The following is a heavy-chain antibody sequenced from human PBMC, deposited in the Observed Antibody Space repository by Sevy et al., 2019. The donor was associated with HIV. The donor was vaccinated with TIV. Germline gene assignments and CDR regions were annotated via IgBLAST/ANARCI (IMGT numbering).Heavy chain of an antibody. D-gene: IGHD3-10*01. CDR2: ISSTSSYI. J-gene: IGHJ6*02. CDR1: GFTFSSYS. CDR3: ARDSATFLWFGELFEDTYYCDGMDF. Sequence: GGSLRLSCAASGFTFSSYSMNWVRQAPGKGLEWVSSISSTSSYIYYADSVKGRFTISRDNAKNSLYLQMNSLRAEDTAVYYCARDSATFLWFGELFEDTYYCDGMDFWGQGTTVTVSS. V-gene: IGHV3-21*01.